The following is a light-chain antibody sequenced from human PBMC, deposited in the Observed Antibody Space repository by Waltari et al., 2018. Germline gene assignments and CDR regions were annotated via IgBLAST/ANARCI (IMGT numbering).Light chain of an antibody. CDR3: QQYYSSPHT. CDR1: QSVLHSSNNKNY. CDR2: WGS. J-gene: IGKJ5*01. Sequence: DIVMTQSPDSLAVSLGERATIICKSSQSVLHSSNNKNYLAWYRQKPGQPPKLLIYWGSTRESGVPDRISGSGSGTDFTLTISSLQAEDVAVYYCQQYYSSPHTFGLGTRLEIK. V-gene: IGKV4-1*01.